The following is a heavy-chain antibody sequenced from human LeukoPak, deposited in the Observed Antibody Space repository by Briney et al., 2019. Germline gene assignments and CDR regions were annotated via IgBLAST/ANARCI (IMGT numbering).Heavy chain of an antibody. J-gene: IGHJ4*02. CDR1: GYTFTGYY. D-gene: IGHD3-22*01. V-gene: IGHV1-2*06. Sequence: GASVKVSCKASGYTFTGYYMHWVRQAPGQGLEWMGRINPNSGGTNYAQKFQGRVTMTRDTSISTAYMELSRLRSDDTAVYYCARVTWPGDSSGYYFDYWGQGTLVTASS. CDR3: ARVTWPGDSSGYYFDY. CDR2: INPNSGGT.